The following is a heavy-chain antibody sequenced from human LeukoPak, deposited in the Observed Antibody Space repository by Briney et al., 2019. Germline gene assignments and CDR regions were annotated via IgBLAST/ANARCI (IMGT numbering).Heavy chain of an antibody. CDR1: GFTFINYS. Sequence: GGSLRLSCATSGFTFINYSMDWVRQAPGKGLEWVSSISSSSSYIYYADSVKGRFTISRDNAKNSLYLQMNSLRAEDTAVYYCARDIVATMGGRDYWGPGNLVTVSS. D-gene: IGHD5-12*01. CDR2: ISSSSSYI. J-gene: IGHJ4*02. V-gene: IGHV3-21*01. CDR3: ARDIVATMGGRDY.